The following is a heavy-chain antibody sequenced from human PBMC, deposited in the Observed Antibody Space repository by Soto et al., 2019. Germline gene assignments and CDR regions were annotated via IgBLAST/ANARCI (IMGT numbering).Heavy chain of an antibody. Sequence: ASVKVSCKASGYTFTGYYMHWVRQAPGQGLEWMGWINPNSGGTNYAQKFQGRVTMTRDTSISTAYMELSRLRSDDTAVYYCARDDIVVVTAIQVGMDVWGQGTTVTVSS. V-gene: IGHV1-2*02. D-gene: IGHD2-21*02. CDR1: GYTFTGYY. CDR2: INPNSGGT. J-gene: IGHJ6*02. CDR3: ARDDIVVVTAIQVGMDV.